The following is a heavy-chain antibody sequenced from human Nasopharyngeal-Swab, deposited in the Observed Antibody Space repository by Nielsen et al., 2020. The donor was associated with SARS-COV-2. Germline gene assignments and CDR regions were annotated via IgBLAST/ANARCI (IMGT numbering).Heavy chain of an antibody. J-gene: IGHJ6*02. Sequence: SETLSLTCTVSGGSISSYYWSWIRQPPGKGLEWIGYIYYSGSTNYNPPLKSRVTISVDTSKNQFSLKLSSVTAADTAVYYCARGGNYDFWSGYYPNPYYYYYGMDVWGQGTTVTVSS. CDR1: GGSISSYY. CDR2: IYYSGST. D-gene: IGHD3-3*01. V-gene: IGHV4-59*01. CDR3: ARGGNYDFWSGYYPNPYYYYYGMDV.